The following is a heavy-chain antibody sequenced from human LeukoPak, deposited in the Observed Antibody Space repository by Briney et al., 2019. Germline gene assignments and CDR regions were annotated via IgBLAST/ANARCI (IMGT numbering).Heavy chain of an antibody. D-gene: IGHD3-3*01. Sequence: GASVKVSCKASGYTFTSYYMHWVRQAPGQGLEWMGIINPSGGSTSYAQKFQGRVTMTRDTSTSTVYMELSSLRSEDTAVYYCARVDYDFWSGYYRFDYWGQGTLVTVSS. CDR2: INPSGGST. V-gene: IGHV1-46*01. CDR3: ARVDYDFWSGYYRFDY. CDR1: GYTFTSYY. J-gene: IGHJ4*02.